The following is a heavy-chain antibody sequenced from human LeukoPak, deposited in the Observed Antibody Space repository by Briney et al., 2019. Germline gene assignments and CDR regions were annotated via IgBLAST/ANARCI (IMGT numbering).Heavy chain of an antibody. CDR1: GYTFTSYG. V-gene: IGHV1-18*01. D-gene: IGHD6-19*01. CDR3: AVGYSSGWYPYFDY. Sequence: ASVKVSCKASGYTFTSYGISWVRHAPGQGLEWMGWISAYNGNTNYAQKLQGRVTMTTDTSTSTAYMELRSLRSDDTAVYYCAVGYSSGWYPYFDYWGQGTLVTVSS. CDR2: ISAYNGNT. J-gene: IGHJ4*02.